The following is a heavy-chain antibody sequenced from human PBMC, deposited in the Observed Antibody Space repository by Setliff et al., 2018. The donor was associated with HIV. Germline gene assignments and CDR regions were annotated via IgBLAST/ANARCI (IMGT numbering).Heavy chain of an antibody. CDR1: GGTFSSYA. CDR3: ASPTAIPH. CDR2: ISPSNGYT. D-gene: IGHD2-21*02. V-gene: IGHV1-18*01. Sequence: ASVKVSCKASGGTFSSYAISWVRQAPGQGLEWMGWISPSNGYTDYAQKFQGRVTITRDTSASTAYMELSSLRPEDTAVYYCASPTAIPHWGQGTLVTVSS. J-gene: IGHJ4*02.